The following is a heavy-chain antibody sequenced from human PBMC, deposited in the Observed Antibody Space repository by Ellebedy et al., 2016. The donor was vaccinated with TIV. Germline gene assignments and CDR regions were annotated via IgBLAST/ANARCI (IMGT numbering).Heavy chain of an antibody. J-gene: IGHJ4*02. CDR2: INHSGST. CDR3: ARGREVGTPVDY. Sequence: MPSETLSLTCTVSGGSISSSSYYWSWIRQPPGKGLEWNGEINHSGSTTYNPSLKSRVTISVDTSKNQFSLKLSSVTAADTAVYYCARGREVGTPVDYWGQGTLVTVSS. D-gene: IGHD4-23*01. V-gene: IGHV4-39*07. CDR1: GGSISSSSYY.